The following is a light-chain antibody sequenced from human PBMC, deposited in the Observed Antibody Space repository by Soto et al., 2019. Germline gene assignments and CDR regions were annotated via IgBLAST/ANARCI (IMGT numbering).Light chain of an antibody. V-gene: IGLV2-14*03. J-gene: IGLJ1*01. Sequence: QSVLTQPASVSGSPGQSITISCTGNSSDVGGYNYVSWYQHHPGKAPKIMINDISKRPSGVYNRFSGSKSGNPASLTIFGLQLEDEADYYCSSYTTSNTRQIVFGTG. CDR1: SSDVGGYNY. CDR2: DIS. CDR3: SSYTTSNTRQIV.